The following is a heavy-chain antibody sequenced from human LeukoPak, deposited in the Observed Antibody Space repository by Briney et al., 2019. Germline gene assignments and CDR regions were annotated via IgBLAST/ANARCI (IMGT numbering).Heavy chain of an antibody. J-gene: IGHJ4*02. V-gene: IGHV1-2*02. CDR1: GYTFPVQY. CDR2: IKPHSGAT. Sequence: GASVKVSCQASGYTFPVQYMHWVRQAPAQGLEWIGLIKPHSGATSHAQQYQGRVTMTRDPYINTAYMDVSSLPSDATAVYYWLSYQVRGQGTLVTVSS. D-gene: IGHD3-16*01. CDR3: LSYQV.